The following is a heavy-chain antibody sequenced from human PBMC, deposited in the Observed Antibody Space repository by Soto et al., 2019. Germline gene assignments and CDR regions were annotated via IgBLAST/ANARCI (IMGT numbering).Heavy chain of an antibody. J-gene: IGHJ6*02. D-gene: IGHD5-18*01. Sequence: QVQLVESGGGVVQPGRSLRLSCAASGFTFSSYAMHWVRQAPGKGLEWVALISYDGSNKYYADYVKGRFTISRDNSKNTLYLQMDSLRAEDTAVYYCAKDHEYSYGSSYYYYGMDVWGQGTTVTVSS. CDR3: AKDHEYSYGSSYYYYGMDV. CDR2: ISYDGSNK. V-gene: IGHV3-30*18. CDR1: GFTFSSYA.